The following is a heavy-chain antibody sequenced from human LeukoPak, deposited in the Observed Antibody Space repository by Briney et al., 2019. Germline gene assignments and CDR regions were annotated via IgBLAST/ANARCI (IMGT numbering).Heavy chain of an antibody. Sequence: GGSLRLSCAASGFTLRDYWMSWVRQAPGKGGEWVANIKPDGSEKYYVDSVRGRFTISRDSAHNSLYLQMNNLSAEHTPLYYCARAITFTGTRWANPFCGQGALVTVSS. J-gene: IGHJ4*02. V-gene: IGHV3-7*01. D-gene: IGHD1-14*01. CDR3: ARAITFTGTRWANPF. CDR1: GFTLRDYW. CDR2: IKPDGSEK.